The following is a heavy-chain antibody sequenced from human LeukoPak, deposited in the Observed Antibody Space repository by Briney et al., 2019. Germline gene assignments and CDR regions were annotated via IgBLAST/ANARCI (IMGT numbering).Heavy chain of an antibody. J-gene: IGHJ6*02. CDR2: ISYDGSNK. Sequence: GGSLRLSCAASGFTFSSYAMHWVRQAPGKGLEWVALISYDGSNKYYADSVKGRFTISRDNSKNTLYLQMNSLRAEDTAVYYCARDSRYCSSTSCPPNYGMDVWGQGTTVTVSS. CDR1: GFTFSSYA. CDR3: ARDSRYCSSTSCPPNYGMDV. D-gene: IGHD2-2*01. V-gene: IGHV3-30-3*01.